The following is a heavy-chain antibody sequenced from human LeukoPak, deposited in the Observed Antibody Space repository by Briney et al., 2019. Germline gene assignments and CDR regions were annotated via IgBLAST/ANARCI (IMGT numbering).Heavy chain of an antibody. D-gene: IGHD3-22*01. CDR2: ISAYNGNT. CDR1: GYTFTSYG. J-gene: IGHJ5*02. Sequence: ASVKVSCKASGYTFTSYGISWVRQAPGQGLEWMGWISAYNGNTNYAQKLQGRVTMTTDTSTSTAYMELRSLRSDDTAVYYCARDFFTMIVVVIGENWFDPWGQGTLVTVSS. V-gene: IGHV1-18*01. CDR3: ARDFFTMIVVVIGENWFDP.